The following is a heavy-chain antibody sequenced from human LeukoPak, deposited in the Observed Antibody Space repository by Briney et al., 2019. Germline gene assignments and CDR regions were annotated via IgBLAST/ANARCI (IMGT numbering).Heavy chain of an antibody. CDR2: IKQDGSEK. D-gene: IGHD6-13*01. J-gene: IGHJ4*02. CDR1: GFTFSSYW. CDR3: ARDAGYSSSWIDY. V-gene: IGHV3-7*01. Sequence: PGGSLRLSCAASGFTFSSYWMSWVRQAPGKGLEWVANIKQDGSEKYYVDSVKGRFTISRDNAKNSLYLQMNSLRAEDTAVYYCARDAGYSSSWIDYWGQGTLVTVSS.